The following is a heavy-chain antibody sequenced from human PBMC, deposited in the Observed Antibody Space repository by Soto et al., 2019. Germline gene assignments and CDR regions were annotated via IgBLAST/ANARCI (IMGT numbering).Heavy chain of an antibody. CDR3: ARFNWNYGYYYYGMDV. CDR1: GGSISSYY. Sequence: ETLSLTCTVSGGSISSYYWSWIRQPPGKGLEWIGYIYYSGSTNYNPSLKSRVTISVDTSKNQFSLKLSSVTAADTAVYYCARFNWNYGYYYYGMDVWGQGTTVTVSS. CDR2: IYYSGST. D-gene: IGHD1-7*01. J-gene: IGHJ6*02. V-gene: IGHV4-59*01.